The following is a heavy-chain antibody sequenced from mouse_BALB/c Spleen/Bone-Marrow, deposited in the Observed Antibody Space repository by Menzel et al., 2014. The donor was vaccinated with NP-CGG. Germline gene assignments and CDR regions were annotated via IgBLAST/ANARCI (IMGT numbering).Heavy chain of an antibody. CDR2: IDPANDNT. V-gene: IGHV14-3*02. CDR1: GFNIKDIY. D-gene: IGHD2-2*01. J-gene: IGHJ3*01. CDR3: ANYGYDGGVFAY. Sequence: VQLQQPGAELVKPGTSVTLSCTASGFNIKDIYMHWVKQRPEQGLEWIGRIDPANDNTKYDPKFQGKATITADTSSNTAYLHLSSLTSEDTAVYYCANYGYDGGVFAYWGQGTLVTVSA.